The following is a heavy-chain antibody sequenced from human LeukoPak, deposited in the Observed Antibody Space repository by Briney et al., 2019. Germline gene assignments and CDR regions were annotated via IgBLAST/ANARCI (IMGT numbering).Heavy chain of an antibody. V-gene: IGHV3-66*01. Sequence: PGGSLRLSCAASGFTVSSNYMGWVRQAPGKGLEWVSVIYSGGSTYYADSVKGRFTISRDNSKNTLYLQMNSLRAEDTAVYYCARDGRGYCSGGSCYPYYYYGMDVWGQGTTVTVSS. CDR3: ARDGRGYCSGGSCYPYYYYGMDV. J-gene: IGHJ6*02. CDR2: IYSGGST. CDR1: GFTVSSNY. D-gene: IGHD2-15*01.